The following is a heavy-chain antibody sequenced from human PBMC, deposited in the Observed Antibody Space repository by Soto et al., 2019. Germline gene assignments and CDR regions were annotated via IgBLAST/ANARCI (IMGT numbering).Heavy chain of an antibody. CDR2: ISGYNGNT. V-gene: IGHV1-18*01. J-gene: IGHJ4*02. D-gene: IGHD3-16*02. CDR3: TRAPNYDYIWGSYRYAFDY. CDR1: GYTLTNCA. Sequence: GASVEVCCKESGYTLTNCARVWVRQAKRQGLEWMGWISGYNGNTNYTQKLQGRVTMTTDTSTTTAYMELRSLRSDDTALYYCTRAPNYDYIWGSYRYAFDYWGQGTLVTVSS.